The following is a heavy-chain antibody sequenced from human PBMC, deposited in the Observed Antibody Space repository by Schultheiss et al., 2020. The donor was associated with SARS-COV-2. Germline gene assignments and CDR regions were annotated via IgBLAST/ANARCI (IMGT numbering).Heavy chain of an antibody. J-gene: IGHJ4*02. CDR2: ISYDGSNK. Sequence: GGSLRLSCAASGFTFSSYAMHWVRQAPGKGLEWVAVISYDGSNKYYADSVKGRFTISRDNSKNTLYLQMNSLRAEDTAVYYCARAQQLNFDYWGQGTLVTVSS. D-gene: IGHD6-13*01. CDR3: ARAQQLNFDY. V-gene: IGHV3-30-3*01. CDR1: GFTFSSYA.